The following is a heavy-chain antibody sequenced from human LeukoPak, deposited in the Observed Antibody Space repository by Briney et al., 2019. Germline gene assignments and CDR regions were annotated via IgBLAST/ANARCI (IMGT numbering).Heavy chain of an antibody. CDR3: ARLPYRDGVAQDY. D-gene: IGHD3-16*02. Sequence: ASVKVSCKTSGYTFTRYYMQWVRQAPGHGLEWMGIINPISGATDYAQKFQGRVTMARDTSTSTVYMELSSLRSEDTAMYYCARLPYRDGVAQDYWGQGTLVTVSS. CDR1: GYTFTRYY. CDR2: INPISGAT. J-gene: IGHJ4*02. V-gene: IGHV1-46*01.